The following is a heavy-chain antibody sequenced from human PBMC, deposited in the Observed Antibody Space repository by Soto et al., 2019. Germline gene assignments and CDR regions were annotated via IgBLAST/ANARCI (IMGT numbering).Heavy chain of an antibody. CDR3: ARRSPHGDVHFHYFED. CDR2: IYYSGST. V-gene: IGHV4-39*01. Sequence: SETLSLTCTVSGGSISISNYYWDWVRQPPGKGLEWIGSIYYSGSTFYNPSLNSRVTMSVHPSKTHFSLTLRSVTAADTAVYYCARRSPHGDVHFHYFEDWGPGILVTVSS. CDR1: GGSISISNYY. D-gene: IGHD3-10*02. J-gene: IGHJ4*02.